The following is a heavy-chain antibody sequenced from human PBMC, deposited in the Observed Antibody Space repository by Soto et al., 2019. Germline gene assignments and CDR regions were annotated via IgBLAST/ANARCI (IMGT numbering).Heavy chain of an antibody. CDR1: GFTFSSYS. D-gene: IGHD3-10*01. CDR3: ARDPEAMVRGDKGGY. Sequence: PGGSLRLSCAASGFTFSSYSMNWVRQAPGKGLEWVSSISSSSSYIYYADSVEGRFTISRDNAKNSLYLQMNSLRAEDTAVYYCARDPEAMVRGDKGGYWGQGTLVTVSS. V-gene: IGHV3-21*01. CDR2: ISSSSSYI. J-gene: IGHJ4*02.